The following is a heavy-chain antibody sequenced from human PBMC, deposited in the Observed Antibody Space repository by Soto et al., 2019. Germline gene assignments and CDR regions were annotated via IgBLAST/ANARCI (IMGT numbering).Heavy chain of an antibody. D-gene: IGHD3-10*01. J-gene: IGHJ6*02. CDR3: ARDNGFGESDV. CDR1: GYTFTGYY. CDR2: INPNSGGT. V-gene: IGHV1-2*04. Sequence: ASVKLSCKASGYTFTGYYMHWVRQAPGQGLEWMGWINPNSGGTNYAQKFQGWVTMTRDTSTSTAYMELRSLRSDDTAVYYCARDNGFGESDVWGQGTTVTVSS.